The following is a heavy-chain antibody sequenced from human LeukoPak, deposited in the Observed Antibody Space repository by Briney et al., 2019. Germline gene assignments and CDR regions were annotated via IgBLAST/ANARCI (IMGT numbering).Heavy chain of an antibody. CDR3: AREGDY. CDR1: GFTFSSYA. J-gene: IGHJ4*02. CDR2: ISYDGSNK. V-gene: IGHV3-30*04. Sequence: PGRSLRLSCAASGFTFSSYAMHWVRQAPGKGLEWVAVISYDGSNKYYADSVKGRFTISRDNSKNTLYLQMNSLRAEDTAVYYCAREGDYWGKGPRVPVPS.